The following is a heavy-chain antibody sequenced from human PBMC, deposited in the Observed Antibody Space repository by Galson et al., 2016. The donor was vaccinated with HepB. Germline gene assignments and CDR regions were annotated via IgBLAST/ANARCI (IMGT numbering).Heavy chain of an antibody. CDR2: IKPDGSEQ. CDR3: ARALHSGLDY. CDR1: GFTSSTSW. Sequence: SLRLSCAASGFTSSTSWMTWVRQAPREGLEWVXNIKPDGSEQYYVDSVKGRFTISRDNAKNSLYLQMNTLRAEDTAVYYCARALHSGLDYWGQGTLVTVSS. V-gene: IGHV3-7*03. D-gene: IGHD1-26*01. J-gene: IGHJ4*02.